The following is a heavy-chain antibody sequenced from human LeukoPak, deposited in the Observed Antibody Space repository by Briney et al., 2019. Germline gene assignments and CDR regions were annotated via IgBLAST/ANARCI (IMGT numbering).Heavy chain of an antibody. J-gene: IGHJ3*02. CDR2: LYSAGST. D-gene: IGHD1-1*01. V-gene: IGHV3-53*01. Sequence: GGSLRLSCAASEFSVKYNYMTWVRQAPGKGLEWVSLLYSAGSTNYADSVTGRFTISRDDSKNTVYLQMNSLRAEDTAVYYCARWTNFHAFDIWGQGTLVTVSS. CDR3: ARWTNFHAFDI. CDR1: EFSVKYNY.